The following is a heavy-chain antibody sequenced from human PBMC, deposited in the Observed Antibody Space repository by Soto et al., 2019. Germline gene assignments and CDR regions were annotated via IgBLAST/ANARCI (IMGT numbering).Heavy chain of an antibody. CDR3: AIDRRVAAATLFSGY. Sequence: QVQLVQSGAEVKKPGASVQGSCKASGRTFSSSAISWVRQAPGQGLEWMGGSIPIFGTANYAQKFHGRVTIPADQSTSPAYMELSSLRSEDKAVYYCAIDRRVAAATLFSGYWVQVTLVTASS. D-gene: IGHD2-15*01. V-gene: IGHV1-69*01. CDR2: SIPIFGTA. J-gene: IGHJ4*02. CDR1: GRTFSSSA.